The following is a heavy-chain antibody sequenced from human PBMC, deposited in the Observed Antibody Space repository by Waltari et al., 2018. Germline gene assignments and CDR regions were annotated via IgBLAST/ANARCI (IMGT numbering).Heavy chain of an antibody. CDR2: INQDGSEK. V-gene: IGHV3-7*01. D-gene: IGHD6-13*01. CDR3: TRGGDDSSWYWRN. CDR1: GFTFRNNW. J-gene: IGHJ4*02. Sequence: EVQLVESGGGLVQPGGSLRPSCAASGFTFRNNWLTWVRQAPGKGLEWVANINQDGSEKYSVESVKGRFTISRDNAKNSLYLQLNSLRADDTAVYYCTRGGDDSSWYWRNWGQGTLVTVSS.